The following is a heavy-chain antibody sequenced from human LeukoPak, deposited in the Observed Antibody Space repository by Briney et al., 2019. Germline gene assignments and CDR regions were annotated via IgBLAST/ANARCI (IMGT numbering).Heavy chain of an antibody. D-gene: IGHD2-2*01. CDR1: GYTFTSYG. J-gene: IGHJ6*03. CDR3: ARDGWVPAPSGMDV. CDR2: ISAYNGNT. Sequence: GASVKVSCKASGYTFTSYGISWARQAPGQGLEWIGWISAYNGNTNYAQKLQGRVTMTTDTSTSTAYMELRSLRSDDTAVYYCARDGWVPAPSGMDVWGKGTTVTVSS. V-gene: IGHV1-18*01.